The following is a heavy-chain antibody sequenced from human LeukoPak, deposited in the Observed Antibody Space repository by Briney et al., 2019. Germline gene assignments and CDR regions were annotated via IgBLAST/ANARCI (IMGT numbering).Heavy chain of an antibody. CDR3: ARGAVRYSSGWYRVGWFDP. Sequence: SETLSLTCAVYGGSFSGYYWSWIRQPPGKGLEWIGEINHSGSTNYNPSLKSRATISVDTSKNQFSLKLSSVTAADTAVYYCARGAVRYSSGWYRVGWFDPWGQGTLVTVSS. V-gene: IGHV4-34*01. CDR2: INHSGST. D-gene: IGHD6-19*01. CDR1: GGSFSGYY. J-gene: IGHJ5*02.